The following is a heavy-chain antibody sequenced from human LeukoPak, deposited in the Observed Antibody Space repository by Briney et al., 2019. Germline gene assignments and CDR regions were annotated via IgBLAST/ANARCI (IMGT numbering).Heavy chain of an antibody. D-gene: IGHD5-18*01. CDR3: ARDRGVKIHLPFDC. Sequence: DSVKGRFTISRDNSKNTLYLQMNSLRGEDTALYQCARDRGVKIHLPFDCWGQGTLVTVSS. V-gene: IGHV3-30*01. J-gene: IGHJ4*02.